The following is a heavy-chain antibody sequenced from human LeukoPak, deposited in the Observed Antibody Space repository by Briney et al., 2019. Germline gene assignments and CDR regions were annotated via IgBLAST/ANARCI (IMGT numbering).Heavy chain of an antibody. CDR2: ISYDGTNE. CDR3: AKKKGQYFYDSSGYFDY. J-gene: IGHJ4*02. D-gene: IGHD3-22*01. V-gene: IGHV3-30*18. CDR1: GFTFSSFV. Sequence: GKSLRLSCAASGFTFSSFVMRWVRQAPGKGLEWVALISYDGTNEYYADSVKGRFTISRDNPKNKLYLQMNSLRAEDTAVYYCAKKKGQYFYDSSGYFDYWGQGTLVTVSS.